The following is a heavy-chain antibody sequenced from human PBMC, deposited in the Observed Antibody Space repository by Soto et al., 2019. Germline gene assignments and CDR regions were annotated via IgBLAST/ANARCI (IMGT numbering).Heavy chain of an antibody. CDR3: AKEGYSYGQRYYGMDV. J-gene: IGHJ6*02. D-gene: IGHD5-18*01. CDR1: GFTFSSYA. V-gene: IGHV3-23*01. Sequence: PGRSLRLSCAASGFTFSSYAMSWVRQAPGKGLEWVSVISGSGGSTYYADSVKGRFTISRDNSKNTLYLQMNSLRAEDTAVYYCAKEGYSYGQRYYGMDVWGQGTTVTSP. CDR2: ISGSGGST.